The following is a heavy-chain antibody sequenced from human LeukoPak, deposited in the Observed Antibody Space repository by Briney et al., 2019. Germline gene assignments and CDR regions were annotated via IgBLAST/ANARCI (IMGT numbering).Heavy chain of an antibody. CDR2: IYHSGST. J-gene: IGHJ4*02. Sequence: SETLSLTCAVYGGSFSGYYWSWIRRPPGKGLEWIGEIYHSGSTNYNPSLKSRVTISVDKSKNQFSLKLSSVTAADTAVYYCARDWSSYGPDYDYWGQGTLVTVSS. CDR1: GGSFSGYY. D-gene: IGHD5-18*01. V-gene: IGHV4-34*01. CDR3: ARDWSSYGPDYDY.